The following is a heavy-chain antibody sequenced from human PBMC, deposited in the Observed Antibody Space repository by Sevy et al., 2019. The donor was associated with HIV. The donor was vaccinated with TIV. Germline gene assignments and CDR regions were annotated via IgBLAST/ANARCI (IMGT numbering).Heavy chain of an antibody. CDR1: GYTFTGYY. CDR2: INPNSGGT. CDR3: ASPAGTLGMDV. D-gene: IGHD3-10*01. J-gene: IGHJ6*02. V-gene: IGHV1-2*06. Sequence: AAVKVSCKASGYTFTGYYMHWVRQAPGQGLEWMGRINPNSGGTNYAQKFQGRVTMTRDTSISTAYMELSRLRSADTAGYYCASPAGTLGMDVWGQGTTVTVSS.